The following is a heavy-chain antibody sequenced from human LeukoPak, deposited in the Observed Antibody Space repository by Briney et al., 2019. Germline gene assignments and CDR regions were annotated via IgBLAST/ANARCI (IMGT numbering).Heavy chain of an antibody. CDR3: AREGYDSSGYPYGDY. CDR2: ISYDGSNK. Sequence: PGGSLRLSCAASGFTFSSYAVHWVRQAPGKGLEWVAVISYDGSNKYYADSVKGRFTISRDNSKNTLYLQMNSLRAEDTAVYYCAREGYDSSGYPYGDYWGQGTLVTVSS. V-gene: IGHV3-30-3*01. CDR1: GFTFSSYA. J-gene: IGHJ4*02. D-gene: IGHD3-22*01.